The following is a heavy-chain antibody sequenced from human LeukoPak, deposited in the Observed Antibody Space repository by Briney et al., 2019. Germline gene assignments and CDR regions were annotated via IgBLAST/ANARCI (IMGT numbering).Heavy chain of an antibody. J-gene: IGHJ2*01. CDR2: IKQDGSEK. CDR3: ARDQWYFDL. V-gene: IGHV3-7*01. CDR1: GGSISSSNW. Sequence: GTLSLTCAVSGGSISSSNWWSWVRPAPGKGLEWVANIKQDGSEKYYVDSVKGRFTISRDNAKNSLYLQMNSLRAEDTAVYYCARDQWYFDLWGRGTLVTVSS.